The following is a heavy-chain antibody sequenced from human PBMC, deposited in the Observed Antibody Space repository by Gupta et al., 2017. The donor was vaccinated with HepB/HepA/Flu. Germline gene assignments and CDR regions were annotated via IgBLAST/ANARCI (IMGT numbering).Heavy chain of an antibody. CDR1: GFTVRSYG. Sequence: QVQLVESGGGVVQPGRSLRLSCAASGFTVRSYGMHWVRQAPGKGLEWVAVIWYDGSNKYYADSVKGRFTISRDNSKNTLYLQMNSLRAEDTAVYYCARETLRYSSGWYGGAFDYWGQGTLVTVSS. V-gene: IGHV3-33*01. CDR3: ARETLRYSSGWYGGAFDY. D-gene: IGHD6-19*01. J-gene: IGHJ4*02. CDR2: IWYDGSNK.